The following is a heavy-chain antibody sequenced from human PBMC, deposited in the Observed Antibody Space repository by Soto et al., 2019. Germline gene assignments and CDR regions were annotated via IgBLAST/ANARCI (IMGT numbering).Heavy chain of an antibody. J-gene: IGHJ4*02. Sequence: EVQLVESGGGLVQPGGSLRLSFAASGFRFSIYSMNWVRQAPGKGLEWSAYITGDTNRIKYADSVKGRFTISRDNAKNSVYLQMNSLRDEDTAVYYCARSVEGHFDYWGQGTVVTVSS. V-gene: IGHV3-48*02. CDR1: GFRFSIYS. CDR2: ITGDTNRI. CDR3: ARSVEGHFDY. D-gene: IGHD6-19*01.